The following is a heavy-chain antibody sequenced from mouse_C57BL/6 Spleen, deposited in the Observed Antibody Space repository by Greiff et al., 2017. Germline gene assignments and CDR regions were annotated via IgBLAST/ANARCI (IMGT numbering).Heavy chain of an antibody. Sequence: EVKVEESGEGLVKPGGSLKLSCAASGFTFSSYAMSWVRQTPEKRLEWVAYISSGGDYIYYADTVKGRFTISRDNARNTLYLQMSSLKSEDTAMYYCTREGLTTDYFDYWGQGTTLTVSS. D-gene: IGHD1-1*01. J-gene: IGHJ2*01. CDR2: ISSGGDYI. CDR1: GFTFSSYA. V-gene: IGHV5-9-1*02. CDR3: TREGLTTDYFDY.